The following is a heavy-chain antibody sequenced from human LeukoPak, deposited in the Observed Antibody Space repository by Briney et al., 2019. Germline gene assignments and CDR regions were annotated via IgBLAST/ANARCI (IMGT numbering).Heavy chain of an antibody. D-gene: IGHD1-26*01. CDR2: IRASGDST. Sequence: GGSLRLSCAAFGFMFAGYAMSWVRQAPGRGLEWVATIRASGDSTYLSDSVKGRFTISRDNSRKTLFLQLNSLRAEDTAIYYCAKDSGRGSYTYDCWGQGTLVTVSS. V-gene: IGHV3-23*01. J-gene: IGHJ4*02. CDR3: AKDSGRGSYTYDC. CDR1: GFMFAGYA.